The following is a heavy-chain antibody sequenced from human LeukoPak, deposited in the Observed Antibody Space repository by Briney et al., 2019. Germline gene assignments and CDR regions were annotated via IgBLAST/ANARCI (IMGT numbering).Heavy chain of an antibody. Sequence: ESGPTLVNPTQTLTLTCTFSGFSLSTSGVGVGWIRQPPGKALEWLALIYWNEDKRYSPCLKGRLTITKDTSKNQVVLTMTNMDPVDTATSYCAHRSDDFWSGYYTDYWGQGTLVTVSS. CDR3: AHRSDDFWSGYYTDY. CDR2: IYWNEDK. V-gene: IGHV2-5*01. CDR1: GFSLSTSGVG. J-gene: IGHJ4*02. D-gene: IGHD3-3*01.